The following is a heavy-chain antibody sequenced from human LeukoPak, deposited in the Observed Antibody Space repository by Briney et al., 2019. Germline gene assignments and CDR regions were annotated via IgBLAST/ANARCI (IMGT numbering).Heavy chain of an antibody. CDR2: INPSGGST. D-gene: IGHD5-12*01. CDR1: VYAFTSYY. CDR3: ARSGGFHYSDYEVDY. V-gene: IGHV1-46*01. J-gene: IGHJ4*02. Sequence: ASVKVSCKASVYAFTSYYMHWVRQAPGQGLEWMGIINPSGGSTRYAQRFQGRVTMTRDTSTSTVHMELNSLRSEDTAVYYCARSGGFHYSDYEVDYWGRGTLVIV.